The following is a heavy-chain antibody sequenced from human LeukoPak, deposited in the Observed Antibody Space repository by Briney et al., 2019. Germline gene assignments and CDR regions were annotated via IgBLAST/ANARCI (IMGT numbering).Heavy chain of an antibody. V-gene: IGHV3-7*01. Sequence: GGSLRLSCAASGFTFSNHWMNWVRQAPGKGLEWVANIKEDGSEKDYVDSVKGRFNISRDNAKNSLYLQMNSLRDEGTAVYYCARDRIGGEEYWGQGTLVTVSS. CDR2: IKEDGSEK. J-gene: IGHJ4*02. D-gene: IGHD3-16*01. CDR1: GFTFSNHW. CDR3: ARDRIGGEEY.